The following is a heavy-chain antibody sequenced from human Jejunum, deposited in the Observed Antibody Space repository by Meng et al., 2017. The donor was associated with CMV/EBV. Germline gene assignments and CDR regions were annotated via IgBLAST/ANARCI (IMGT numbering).Heavy chain of an antibody. CDR3: ARDPFTGMDV. D-gene: IGHD3-16*01. Sequence: SFAASGFTFSSYWMGWVRQAPGKGLEWVANIKQDGSEKYYVDSVKGRFTISRDNAKNSLYLQMNSLRAEDTAVYYCARDPFTGMDVWGQGTTVTVSS. CDR1: GFTFSSYW. CDR2: IKQDGSEK. J-gene: IGHJ6*02. V-gene: IGHV3-7*01.